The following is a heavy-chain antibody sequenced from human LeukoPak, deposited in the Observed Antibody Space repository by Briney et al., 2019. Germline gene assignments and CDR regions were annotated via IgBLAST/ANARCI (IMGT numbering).Heavy chain of an antibody. CDR1: GFTFTSSA. CDR2: IVVGSGNT. D-gene: IGHD3-10*01. Sequence: SVKVSCKASGFTFTSSAMQWVRQARGQRLEWIGWIVVGSGNTNYAQKFQERVAITRDMSTSTAYMELSSLRSEDTAVYYCAAVAYYYGSGSSLVDYWGQGTLVTVSS. J-gene: IGHJ4*02. CDR3: AAVAYYYGSGSSLVDY. V-gene: IGHV1-58*02.